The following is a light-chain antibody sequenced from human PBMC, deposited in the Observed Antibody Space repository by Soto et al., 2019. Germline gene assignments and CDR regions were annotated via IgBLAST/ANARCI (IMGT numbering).Light chain of an antibody. Sequence: SVLTLPASVSGSPGQSIIISCTGTGSDVGGYNYVSWYQQHPGKAPKLIIYDVYTRPSGMSNRFSGSKSGNTASLTISGLQAEDEADYYCGSYTSSSPPYVFGIGTKVTVL. J-gene: IGLJ1*01. V-gene: IGLV2-14*01. CDR3: GSYTSSSPPYV. CDR1: GSDVGGYNY. CDR2: DVY.